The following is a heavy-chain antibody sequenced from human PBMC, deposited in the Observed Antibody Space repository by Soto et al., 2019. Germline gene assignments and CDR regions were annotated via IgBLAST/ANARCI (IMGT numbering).Heavy chain of an antibody. D-gene: IGHD2-8*01. CDR1: GFSFSTYG. J-gene: IGHJ4*02. CDR3: ARDSLGVPTDFDY. CDR2: MWSNGNK. Sequence: QVQLVESGGGVVRPGRSLTLSCAASGFSFSTYGMHWIRQAPGKGLEWVAVMWSNGNKNYADSVKGRFTISRDTSQNILFLQMDSLRAEDTAVYYCARDSLGVPTDFDYWGQGTLVTVSS. V-gene: IGHV3-33*01.